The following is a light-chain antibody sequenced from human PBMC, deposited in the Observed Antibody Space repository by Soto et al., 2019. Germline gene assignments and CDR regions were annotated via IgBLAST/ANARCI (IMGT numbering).Light chain of an antibody. CDR2: WAS. J-gene: IGKJ5*01. V-gene: IGKV4-1*01. Sequence: DIVMTQSPDPLAVSLGERATINCKSSQSVLYSSNSKNLLAWYQQKPGQPPKLLIYWASTRESGVPDRFSGSGSGTEFTLTVSRLQAEDVAVYYCQQYYSIPITFGQGTRLEIK. CDR3: QQYYSIPIT. CDR1: QSVLYSSNSKNL.